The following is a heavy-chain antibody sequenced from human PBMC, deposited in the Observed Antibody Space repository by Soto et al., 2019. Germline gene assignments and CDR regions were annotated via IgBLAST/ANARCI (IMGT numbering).Heavy chain of an antibody. Sequence: LRLSCAASGFTFSSYAMSWVRQAPGKGLEWVSAISGSGGSTYYADSVKGRFTISRDNSKNTLYLQMNSLRAEDTAVYYCAKDPLGDNVGYYFDYWGQGTLVTVSS. CDR3: AKDPLGDNVGYYFDY. D-gene: IGHD4-17*01. V-gene: IGHV3-23*01. CDR2: ISGSGGST. CDR1: GFTFSSYA. J-gene: IGHJ4*02.